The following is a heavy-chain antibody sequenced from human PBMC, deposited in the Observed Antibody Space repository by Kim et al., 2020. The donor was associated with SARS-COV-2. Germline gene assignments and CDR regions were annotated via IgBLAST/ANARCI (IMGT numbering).Heavy chain of an antibody. CDR3: AKDMRSGYIAAAGTIDY. D-gene: IGHD6-13*01. CDR1: GFTFDDYA. CDR2: ISGDGGST. V-gene: IGHV3-43*02. Sequence: GGSLRLSCAASGFTFDDYAMHWVRQAPGKGLEWVSLISGDGGSTYYADSVKGRFTISRDNSKNSLYLQMNSLRTEDTALYYCAKDMRSGYIAAAGTIDYWGQGTLVTVSS. J-gene: IGHJ4*02.